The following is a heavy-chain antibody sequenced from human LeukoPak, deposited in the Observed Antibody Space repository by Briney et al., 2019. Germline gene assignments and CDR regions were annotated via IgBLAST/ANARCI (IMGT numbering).Heavy chain of an antibody. Sequence: PGGSLRLSCAASGFTFSSYVMHWVRNAPGKGLEWVPLIHFDGRTKYSGDSVKGRFTISRDNSKNTLYLQMNSLRPEDTAVYYCAKDQCTRTSCDGYPGYWGQGSLVTVSS. V-gene: IGHV3-30*02. CDR2: IHFDGRTK. CDR3: AKDQCTRTSCDGYPGY. J-gene: IGHJ4*02. D-gene: IGHD2-2*01. CDR1: GFTFSSYV.